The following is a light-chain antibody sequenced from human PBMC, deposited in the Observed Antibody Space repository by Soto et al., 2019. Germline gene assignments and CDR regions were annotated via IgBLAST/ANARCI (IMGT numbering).Light chain of an antibody. CDR1: QSVSKNF. CDR3: QHYGSSPLT. V-gene: IGKV3-20*01. J-gene: IGKJ4*01. Sequence: EIGLTQSPGTLYLSPGERATLSCRASQSVSKNFLAWYQQKPCQAPRLLIRGASNRATGIPDWISGSGSGTDFSLSIDSLEAEDLAVYFCQHYGSSPLTFGGGTKVAIK. CDR2: GAS.